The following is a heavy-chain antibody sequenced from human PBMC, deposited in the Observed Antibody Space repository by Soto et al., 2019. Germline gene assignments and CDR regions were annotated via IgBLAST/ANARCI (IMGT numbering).Heavy chain of an antibody. V-gene: IGHV3-33*01. CDR3: ARDSPQVDTAMLSWYFDY. CDR1: GFTFSSYG. J-gene: IGHJ4*02. CDR2: IWYDGSNK. D-gene: IGHD5-18*01. Sequence: QVQLVESGGGVVQPGRSLRLSCAASGFTFSSYGMHWVRQAPGKGLEWVAVIWYDGSNKYYADSVKGRFTISRDNSKNTLYLQMNSLRAEDTAVYYCARDSPQVDTAMLSWYFDYWGQGTLVTVSS.